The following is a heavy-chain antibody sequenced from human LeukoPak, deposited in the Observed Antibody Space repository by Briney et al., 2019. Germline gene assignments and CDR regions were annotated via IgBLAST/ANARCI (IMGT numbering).Heavy chain of an antibody. CDR3: TRGAGWLIDY. J-gene: IGHJ4*02. V-gene: IGHV4-59*01. CDR1: DDSISDYY. D-gene: IGHD3-16*01. Sequence: SETLSLTCTVSDDSISDYYRGWIRQPPGKGLEWIGYIHNSGTSTYNLSLKSRVTISADTSKNQFSLKLNSMTTADTAVYYCTRGAGWLIDYWGQGRLVSVSS. CDR2: IHNSGTS.